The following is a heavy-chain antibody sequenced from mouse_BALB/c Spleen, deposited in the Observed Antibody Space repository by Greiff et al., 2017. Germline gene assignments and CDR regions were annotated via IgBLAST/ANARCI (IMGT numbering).Heavy chain of an antibody. D-gene: IGHD1-1*01. CDR2: IDPANGNT. CDR1: GFNIKDTY. Sequence: EVQLQQSGAELVKPGASVKLSCTASGFNIKDTYMHWVKQRPEQGLEWIGRIDPANGNTKYDPKFQGKATITADTSSNTAYLQLSSLTSEDTAVYYCARRYYGSSLDYWGQGTTLTVSS. CDR3: ARRYYGSSLDY. J-gene: IGHJ2*01. V-gene: IGHV14-3*02.